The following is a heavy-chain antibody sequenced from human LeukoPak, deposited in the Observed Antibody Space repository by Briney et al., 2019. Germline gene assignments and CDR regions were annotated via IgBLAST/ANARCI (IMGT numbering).Heavy chain of an antibody. V-gene: IGHV1-3*01. CDR3: ARGSGYDSNIDY. J-gene: IGHJ4*02. CDR2: INAGNGNT. Sequence: GASVKVSCKASGYTFTSYAMHWVRQAPGQRLEWMGWINAGNGNTKYSQKFQGRVTITRDTSASTAYMELSSLSSEDTAVYYCARGSGYDSNIDYWGQGTLVTVSS. D-gene: IGHD5-12*01. CDR1: GYTFTSYA.